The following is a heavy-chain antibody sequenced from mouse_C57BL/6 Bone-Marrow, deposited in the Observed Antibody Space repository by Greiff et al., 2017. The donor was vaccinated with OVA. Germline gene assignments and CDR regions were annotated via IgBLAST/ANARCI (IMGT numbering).Heavy chain of an antibody. CDR3: VRHGYYAMDY. CDR1: GFSFNTSA. V-gene: IGHV10-1*01. CDR2: IRSKSNNYAT. Sequence: EVHLVESGGGLVQPKGSLKLSCAASGFSFNTSAMNWVRQAPGKGLEWVARIRSKSNNYATYYADSVKDRFTISRDDSESMLSLQMNNLKTEDTAMYYCVRHGYYAMDYWGQGTSVTVSS. J-gene: IGHJ4*01.